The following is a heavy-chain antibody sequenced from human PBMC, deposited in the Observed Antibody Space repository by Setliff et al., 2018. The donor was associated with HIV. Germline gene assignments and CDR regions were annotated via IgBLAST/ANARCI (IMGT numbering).Heavy chain of an antibody. V-gene: IGHV4-39*02. D-gene: IGHD3-10*01. J-gene: IGHJ4*02. Sequence: PSETLSLTCTVPGGSINRSNYYWGWIRQPPGKGLEWIGTISYTGSTYYDPSLKSRVTISLDTSKNQFFLKLSSVTAPDTAIYYCAREESTEDYGSGSYGPTFPPPLIYWGQGTLVTVSS. CDR1: GGSINRSNYY. CDR2: ISYTGST. CDR3: AREESTEDYGSGSYGPTFPPPLIY.